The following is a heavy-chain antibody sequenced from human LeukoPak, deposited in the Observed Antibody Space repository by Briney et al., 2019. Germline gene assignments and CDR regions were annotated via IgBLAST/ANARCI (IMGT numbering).Heavy chain of an antibody. CDR3: AKAYRYCSGGSCYYYYYGMDV. J-gene: IGHJ6*02. CDR2: IYYSGST. CDR1: GGSISSYY. V-gene: IGHV4-59*01. D-gene: IGHD2-15*01. Sequence: PSETLSLTCTVSGGSISSYYWSWIRQPPGKGLEWIGYIYYSGSTNYNPSLKSRVTISVDTSKNQFSLKVSSVTAADTAVYYCAKAYRYCSGGSCYYYYYGMDVWGQGTTVTVSS.